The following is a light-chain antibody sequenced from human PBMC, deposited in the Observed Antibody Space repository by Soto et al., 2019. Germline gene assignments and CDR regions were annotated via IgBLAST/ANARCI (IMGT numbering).Light chain of an antibody. V-gene: IGKV3-15*01. CDR2: DAS. J-gene: IGKJ4*01. CDR1: QSINSN. CDR3: QQYNIWPLT. Sequence: EIVITQSPSTLSVSPGERATLSCRASQSINSNLAWYQQKPGQAPRLLIYDASTRATGITARFSGSGSGTEFTLTISGLQSEDFAVYCCQQYNIWPLTFGGGTKVDIK.